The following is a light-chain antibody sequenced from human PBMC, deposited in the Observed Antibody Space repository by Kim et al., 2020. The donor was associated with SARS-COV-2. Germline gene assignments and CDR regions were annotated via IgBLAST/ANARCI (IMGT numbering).Light chain of an antibody. CDR3: QKYNGAPWA. J-gene: IGKJ1*01. Sequence: ASVGDRVTITCRASQGISNDLAWYQQKPGKVPKLLIYAASALRSGVPFRFSGRGSGTHFTLTITSLQPEDVATYYCQKYNGAPWAFGQGTKVDIK. CDR2: AAS. V-gene: IGKV1-27*01. CDR1: QGISND.